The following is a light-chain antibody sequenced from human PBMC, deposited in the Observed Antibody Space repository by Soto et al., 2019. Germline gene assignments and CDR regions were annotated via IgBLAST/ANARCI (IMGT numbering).Light chain of an antibody. CDR3: QQRCNRPYT. CDR1: QSVLYY. CDR2: DAA. Sequence: EIVLTQYPATLSLSPGDRATLSCRASQSVLYYLACYQQKPGQPPRLLIYDAATRATGTPARFSGSGSGTHFTLTISSLEPEDFAVSYCQQRCNRPYTFGQGTKLE. J-gene: IGKJ2*01. V-gene: IGKV3-11*01.